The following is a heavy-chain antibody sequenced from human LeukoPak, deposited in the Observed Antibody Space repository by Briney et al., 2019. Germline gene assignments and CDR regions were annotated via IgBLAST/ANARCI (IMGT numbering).Heavy chain of an antibody. Sequence: GGSLRLSCAASGFTVSSNYMSWVRQAPGKGLEWVSAICGSGGSTYYADSVKGRFTISRDNSKNTLYLQMNSLRAEDTAVYYCAKGKYYYGSGSYFDYWGQGTLVTVSS. CDR2: ICGSGGST. J-gene: IGHJ4*02. CDR1: GFTVSSNY. D-gene: IGHD3-10*01. V-gene: IGHV3-23*01. CDR3: AKGKYYYGSGSYFDY.